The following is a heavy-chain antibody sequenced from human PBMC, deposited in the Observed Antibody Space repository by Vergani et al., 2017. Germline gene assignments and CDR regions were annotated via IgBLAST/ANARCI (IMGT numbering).Heavy chain of an antibody. Sequence: EVQLVESGGGLVKPGGSLRLSCAASGFTFSSYSMNWVRQAPGKGLEWVSSISSSSSYIYYADSVKGRFTISRDNAKNSLYLQMNSLRAEDTAVYYCASSPSYYDSSGYTPWAFDIWGQGTMVTVSS. CDR2: ISSSSSYI. J-gene: IGHJ3*02. D-gene: IGHD3-22*01. CDR3: ASSPSYYDSSGYTPWAFDI. V-gene: IGHV3-21*04. CDR1: GFTFSSYS.